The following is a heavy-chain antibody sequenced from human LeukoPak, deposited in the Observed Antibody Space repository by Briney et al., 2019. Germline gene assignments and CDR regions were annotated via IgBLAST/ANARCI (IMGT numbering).Heavy chain of an antibody. CDR1: GGTFSSYA. CDR3: AVDFWSGYYSLGMDV. D-gene: IGHD3-3*01. CDR2: IIPILGIA. J-gene: IGHJ6*02. Sequence: SVKVSCKASGGTFSSYAISWVRQAPGQGLEWMGRIIPILGIANYAQKFQGRVTITADKSTSTAYMELSSLRSEDTAVYSCAVDFWSGYYSLGMDVWGQGTTVTVSS. V-gene: IGHV1-69*04.